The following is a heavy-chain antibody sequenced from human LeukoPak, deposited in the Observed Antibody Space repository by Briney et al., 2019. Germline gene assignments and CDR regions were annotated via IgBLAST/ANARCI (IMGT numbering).Heavy chain of an antibody. Sequence: SETLSLTCAVYGGSFSGYYWSWIRQPPGKGLEWIGEINHSGSTNYNPSLKSRVTISVDTSKYQFSLKLSSVTAADTAVYYCARGLGGPMFDYWGQGTLVTVSS. CDR3: ARGLGGPMFDY. J-gene: IGHJ4*02. CDR2: INHSGST. V-gene: IGHV4-34*01. CDR1: GGSFSGYY. D-gene: IGHD3-10*01.